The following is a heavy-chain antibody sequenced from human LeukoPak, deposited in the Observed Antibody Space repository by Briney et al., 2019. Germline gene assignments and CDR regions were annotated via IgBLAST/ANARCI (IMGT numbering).Heavy chain of an antibody. Sequence: PGGSLRLSCAASGFTFSSYTMNWVRQAPGKGLEWISHIGWSDGTIYYADSIKGRFTVSRDNAKNSLYLQMNSLRAEDTAVYYCARDPDSSGYYPSYFDYWGQGTLVTVSS. D-gene: IGHD3-22*01. CDR1: GFTFSSYT. CDR3: ARDPDSSGYYPSYFDY. CDR2: IGWSDGTI. V-gene: IGHV3-48*01. J-gene: IGHJ4*02.